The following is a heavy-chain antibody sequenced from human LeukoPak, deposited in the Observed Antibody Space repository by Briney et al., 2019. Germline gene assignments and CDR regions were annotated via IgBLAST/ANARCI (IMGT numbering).Heavy chain of an antibody. CDR3: AKKVGLVSAPLYYFDV. J-gene: IGHJ4*02. V-gene: IGHV3-23*01. CDR2: ISGPAGSW. Sequence: GGSLRLSCAASGFTFSSYAMSWVRQAPGKGLEWVSAISGPAGSWDYADSVKGRFTISRDNSKNTLFLQMDSLRAEDTAIYYCAKKVGLVSAPLYYFDVWGQGTLVTVSS. D-gene: IGHD5/OR15-5a*01. CDR1: GFTFSSYA.